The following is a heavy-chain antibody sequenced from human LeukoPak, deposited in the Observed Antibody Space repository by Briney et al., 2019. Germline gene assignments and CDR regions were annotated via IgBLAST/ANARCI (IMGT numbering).Heavy chain of an antibody. CDR1: GGSFSGYY. CDR2: INHSGST. J-gene: IGHJ4*02. D-gene: IGHD6-19*01. CDR3: ARGKLWQWLVSGRVLYFDY. V-gene: IGHV4-34*01. Sequence: PSETLSLTCAVYGGSFSGYYWSWIRQPPGKGLEWIGEINHSGSTNYNPSLKSRVTISVDTSKNQFSLKLSSVTAADTAAYYCARGKLWQWLVSGRVLYFDYWGQGTLVTVSS.